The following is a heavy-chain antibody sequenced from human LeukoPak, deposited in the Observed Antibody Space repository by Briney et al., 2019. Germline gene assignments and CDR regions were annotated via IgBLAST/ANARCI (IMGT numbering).Heavy chain of an antibody. V-gene: IGHV3-30*02. J-gene: IGHJ4*02. Sequence: GGSLRLSCAASGFTFSSYGMHWVRQAPGKGLEWVAFIRYDGSNKYYADSVKGRFTISRDNSKNALYLQMNSLRAEDTAVYYCAVVATYDFSFDYWGQGTLVTVSS. CDR1: GFTFSSYG. CDR2: IRYDGSNK. CDR3: AVVATYDFSFDY. D-gene: IGHD3-3*01.